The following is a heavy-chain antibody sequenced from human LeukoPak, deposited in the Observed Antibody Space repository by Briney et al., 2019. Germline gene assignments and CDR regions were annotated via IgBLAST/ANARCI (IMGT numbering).Heavy chain of an antibody. V-gene: IGHV4-59*01. Sequence: SETLSLTCTVSGGSISSYYWSWIRQPPGKGLEWIGYIYYSGSTNYNPSLKSRVTISVDTSKNQFSLKLSSVTAADTAVYYCARLRWLQLRYFDHWGQGTLVTVSS. CDR2: IYYSGST. J-gene: IGHJ4*02. CDR3: ARLRWLQLRYFDH. D-gene: IGHD5-24*01. CDR1: GGSISSYY.